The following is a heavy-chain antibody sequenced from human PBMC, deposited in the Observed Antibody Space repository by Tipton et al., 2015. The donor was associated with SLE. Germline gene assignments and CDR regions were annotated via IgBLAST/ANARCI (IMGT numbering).Heavy chain of an antibody. J-gene: IGHJ4*02. D-gene: IGHD3-22*01. CDR2: INHSGRT. V-gene: IGHV4-34*01. Sequence: TLSLTCAVYGGSFSGYYWSWIRQPPGKGLEWIGEINHSGRTNYKPSLKSRVTISVDRSNNQISLKVNSMTAADTAVYHCARGYYESNGYYSFDYWGLGALDTVSS. CDR3: ARGYYESNGYYSFDY. CDR1: GGSFSGYY.